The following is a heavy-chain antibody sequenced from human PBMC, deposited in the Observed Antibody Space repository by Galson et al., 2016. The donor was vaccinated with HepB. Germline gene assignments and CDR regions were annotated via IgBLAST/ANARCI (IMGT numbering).Heavy chain of an antibody. CDR1: GFTFSSYA. CDR2: ISYDGRNK. V-gene: IGHV3-30*04. CDR3: ARDRGGGSGSYHNDYYFDY. J-gene: IGHJ4*02. D-gene: IGHD3-10*01. Sequence: SLRLSCAASGFTFSSYAMHWVRQAPGKGLEWVAVISYDGRNKYYTDSVKGRFTISRDNSKNTLYLQMNSLRAEDTAVYYCARDRGGGSGSYHNDYYFDYWGQGTLVTVSS.